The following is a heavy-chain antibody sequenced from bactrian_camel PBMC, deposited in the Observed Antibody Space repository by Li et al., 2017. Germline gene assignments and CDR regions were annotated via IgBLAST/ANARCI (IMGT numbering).Heavy chain of an antibody. CDR1: GFSFARSC. CDR2: LASDGST. Sequence: HVQLVESGGDSVQTGGSLRLSCAASGFSFARSCVAWFRLAPGKEREGVVALASDGSTWYADSVKGRFTISKDDLKDTLYLQMNSLKPEDTAMYYCAADSVGRCRARGWVERPSVAAYDYWGQGTQVTVS. J-gene: IGHJ4*01. D-gene: IGHD5*01. CDR3: AADSVGRCRARGWVERPSVAAYDY. V-gene: IGHV3S55*01.